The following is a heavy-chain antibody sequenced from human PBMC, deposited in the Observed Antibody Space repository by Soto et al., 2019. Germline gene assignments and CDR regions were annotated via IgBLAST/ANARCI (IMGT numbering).Heavy chain of an antibody. V-gene: IGHV3-73*01. Sequence: EVQLVESGGGLVQPGGSLTISCVASGFTFSVSAMHWVRQASGKGLEWVGRMKSKGNNYATAYAASVQGRFTISRDDSENTTYLHISSLKKEDTAVYYCARHRIVWAIHMTTVISNYGFDIWGQGTLVTVSS. J-gene: IGHJ3*02. D-gene: IGHD4-4*01. CDR2: MKSKGNNYAT. CDR1: GFTFSVSA. CDR3: ARHRIVWAIHMTTVISNYGFDI.